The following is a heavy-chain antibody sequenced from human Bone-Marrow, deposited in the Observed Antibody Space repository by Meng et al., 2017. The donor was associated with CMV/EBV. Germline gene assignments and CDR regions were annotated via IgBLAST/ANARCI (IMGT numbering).Heavy chain of an antibody. CDR1: GFSFSSYG. J-gene: IGHJ4*02. CDR2: IRFDGSHK. D-gene: IGHD7-27*01. Sequence: GESLKISCAASGFSFSSYGMHWVRRAPGKGLEWLSFIRFDGSHKFYSDSVKGRFTISRDNSNNTVFLQMNSLRAEDTAIYYCVRDPPGLAGDYFDYWGQGSLVTVSS. CDR3: VRDPPGLAGDYFDY. V-gene: IGHV3-30*02.